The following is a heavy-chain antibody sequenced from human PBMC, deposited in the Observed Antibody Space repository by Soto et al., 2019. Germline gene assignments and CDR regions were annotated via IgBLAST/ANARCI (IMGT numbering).Heavy chain of an antibody. CDR1: GYTFTSYG. D-gene: IGHD3-9*01. CDR3: ARYYDILTGYPSNYYYYYMDV. CDR2: IRAYNGNT. J-gene: IGHJ6*03. Sequence: QVQLVQSGAEVKKPGASVKVSCKASGYTFTSYGISWVRQAPGQGLEWMGWIRAYNGNTNYAQKLQGRVTMTTDTSTSTAYMELRSLRSDDTAVYYCARYYDILTGYPSNYYYYYMDVWGKGTTVTVSS. V-gene: IGHV1-18*01.